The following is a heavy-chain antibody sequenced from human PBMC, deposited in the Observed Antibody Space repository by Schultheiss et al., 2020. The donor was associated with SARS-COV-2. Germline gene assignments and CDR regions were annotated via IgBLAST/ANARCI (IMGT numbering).Heavy chain of an antibody. J-gene: IGHJ6*02. CDR2: IYLSGTS. V-gene: IGHV4-31*03. CDR3: ARGYRYFYYAMDV. Sequence: SETLSLTCTVSGGSISSGGYYWSWIRQHPGKGLEWIGYIYLSGTSYYNPSLKSRVTISVDRSKNQFSLKMSSVTAADTAVYYCARGYRYFYYAMDVWGQGTTVTVSS. CDR1: GGSISSGGYY. D-gene: IGHD5-18*01.